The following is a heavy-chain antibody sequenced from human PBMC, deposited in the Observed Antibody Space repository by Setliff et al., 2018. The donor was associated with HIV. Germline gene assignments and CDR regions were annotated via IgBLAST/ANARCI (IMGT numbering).Heavy chain of an antibody. J-gene: IGHJ3*02. V-gene: IGHV5-51*01. D-gene: IGHD3-22*01. Sequence: GESLTISCKGSGYSFTSYWIGWVRQMPGKGLEWMGIIYPGDSDTRYSPSFQGQVTISADKSISTAYLQWSSPQASDTAMYYFARDLPNDGSGYYRLEGHAFDIWGQGTMVTVSS. CDR2: IYPGDSDT. CDR1: GYSFTSYW. CDR3: ARDLPNDGSGYYRLEGHAFDI.